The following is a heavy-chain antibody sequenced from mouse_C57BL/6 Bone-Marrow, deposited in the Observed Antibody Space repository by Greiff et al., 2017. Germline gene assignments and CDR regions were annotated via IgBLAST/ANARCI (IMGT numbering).Heavy chain of an antibody. CDR2: FYPGSGSI. Sequence: QVQLKESGAELVKPGASVKLSCKASGYTFTEYTIHWVKQRSGQGLEWIGWFYPGSGSIKYNEKFKDKATLTADKSSSTVYMELSRLTSEDSAVYVCARHEVYGNYVDYWGQGTSVTVSS. J-gene: IGHJ4*01. V-gene: IGHV1-62-2*01. D-gene: IGHD2-1*01. CDR3: ARHEVYGNYVDY. CDR1: GYTFTEYT.